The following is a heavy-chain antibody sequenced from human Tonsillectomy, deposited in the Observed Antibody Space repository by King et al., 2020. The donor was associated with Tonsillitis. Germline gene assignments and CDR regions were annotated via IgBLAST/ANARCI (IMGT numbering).Heavy chain of an antibody. CDR1: GFSLSNTRMG. CDR2: IFSSDEK. V-gene: IGHV2-26*02. D-gene: IGHD3-3*01. CDR3: ARMGPVRLLDWPYYYYMDV. J-gene: IGHJ6*03. Sequence: VTLKESGPVLVKPTETLTLTCTVSGFSLSNTRMGVSWIRQPPGKALEWLAHIFSSDEKSYSTSLKSRLTISKDTSKSQVVLTMTNMDPVDTATYYCARMGPVRLLDWPYYYYMDVWGKGTTVTVSS.